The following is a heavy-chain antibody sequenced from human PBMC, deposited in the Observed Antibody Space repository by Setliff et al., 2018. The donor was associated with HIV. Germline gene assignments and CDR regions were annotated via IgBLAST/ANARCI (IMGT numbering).Heavy chain of an antibody. J-gene: IGHJ3*02. CDR2: INIDGSST. V-gene: IGHV3-74*01. CDR1: GFTVSSYW. Sequence: LRLSCEASGFTVSSYWMHWVRQAPGKGLVWVSRINIDGSSTTYADSVKGRFTISKDIAKNTLNLQMNSLRAEDTAVYYCAKDLDSNVLLWSGDAFDIWGQGTMVTVSS. D-gene: IGHD3-10*01. CDR3: AKDLDSNVLLWSGDAFDI.